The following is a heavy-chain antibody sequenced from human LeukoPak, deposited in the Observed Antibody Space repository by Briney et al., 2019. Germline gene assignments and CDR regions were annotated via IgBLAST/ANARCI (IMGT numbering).Heavy chain of an antibody. Sequence: GGSLRLSCAASGFTFSSYAMHWVRQAPGKGLEWVAFISYDGSNKFYADSVKGRFTISRDNSKNTLYLQMNSLRAEDTAVYYCAKPRGGYYPDPWGQGTLVTVSS. D-gene: IGHD3-10*01. CDR2: ISYDGSNK. J-gene: IGHJ5*02. CDR3: AKPRGGYYPDP. CDR1: GFTFSSYA. V-gene: IGHV3-30-3*01.